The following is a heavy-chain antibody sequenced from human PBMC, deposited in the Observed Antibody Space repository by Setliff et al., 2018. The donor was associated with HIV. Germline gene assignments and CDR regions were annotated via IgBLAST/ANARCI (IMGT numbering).Heavy chain of an antibody. D-gene: IGHD2-8*02. V-gene: IGHV3-15*01. CDR1: GFTFIDAW. J-gene: IGHJ4*02. Sequence: GGSLRLSCAVSGFTFIDAWMGWVRQAPGKGLEWVGRIKSRSDGGTTDYAAPVKGRFVISRDTSKNTLYLQMNSLKTEDTAVYYCTSAFADYAYWYFDYWGQGTLVTVSS. CDR2: IKSRSDGGTT. CDR3: TSAFADYAYWYFDY.